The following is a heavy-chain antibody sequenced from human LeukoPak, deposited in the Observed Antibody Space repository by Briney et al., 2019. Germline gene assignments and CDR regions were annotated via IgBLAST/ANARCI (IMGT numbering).Heavy chain of an antibody. CDR2: MYNSGST. Sequence: SETLSLTCTVSGGSVSSGGYYWSWIRQPPGKGLECIGYMYNSGSTYYNPSLKSRVTISVDRSKNQFSLKLSSVTAADTAVYYCARGAPGLRSNWFDPWGLGTLVTVSS. CDR1: GGSVSSGGYY. V-gene: IGHV4-30-2*01. J-gene: IGHJ5*02. CDR3: ARGAPGLRSNWFDP. D-gene: IGHD5-12*01.